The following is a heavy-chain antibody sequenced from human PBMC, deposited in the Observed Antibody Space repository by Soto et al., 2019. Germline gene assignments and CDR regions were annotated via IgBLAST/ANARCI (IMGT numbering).Heavy chain of an antibody. D-gene: IGHD3-16*02. CDR3: ARGIMITFGGVIATYYFDY. J-gene: IGHJ4*02. CDR2: IIPIFGTA. V-gene: IGHV1-69*01. Sequence: QVQLVQSGAEVKKPGSSVKVSCKASGGTFSSYAISWVRQAPGQGLEWMGGIIPIFGTANYAQKFQGRGTITADESTSTAYMELSSLRSEDTAVYYCARGIMITFGGVIATYYFDYWGQGTLVTVSS. CDR1: GGTFSSYA.